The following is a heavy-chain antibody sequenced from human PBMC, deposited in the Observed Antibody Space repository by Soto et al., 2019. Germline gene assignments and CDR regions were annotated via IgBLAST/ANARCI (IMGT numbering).Heavy chain of an antibody. CDR2: INHRGSL. D-gene: IGHD3-10*01. J-gene: IGHJ6*02. CDR3: ARELPPRQGRNMDV. Sequence: SETLSLTCTVQGGSMTNGDQYARWFRHRPGERLEWFGYINHRGSLYYNPSLKSRVSMSVDTSKNQFSLNLSSVTAADTAVYYCARELPPRQGRNMDVWGQGTTVT. CDR1: GGSMTNGDQY. V-gene: IGHV4-31*02.